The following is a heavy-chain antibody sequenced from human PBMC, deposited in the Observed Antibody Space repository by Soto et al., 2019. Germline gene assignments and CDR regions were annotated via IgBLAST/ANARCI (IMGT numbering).Heavy chain of an antibody. D-gene: IGHD3-22*01. CDR1: GFTFKNYA. CDR3: AKDQSYYYASSGSRAEY. J-gene: IGHJ4*02. V-gene: IGHV3-23*01. Sequence: EVQLLESGGGLVQPGGSLRLSCAASGFTFKNYAMTWVRQAPGKGLEWVSGIVANGGSTDSADSVKGRFTISRDNSKNILYQQRKSLRVDETAVYYCAKDQSYYYASSGSRAEYWGQGTLVTVSS. CDR2: IVANGGST.